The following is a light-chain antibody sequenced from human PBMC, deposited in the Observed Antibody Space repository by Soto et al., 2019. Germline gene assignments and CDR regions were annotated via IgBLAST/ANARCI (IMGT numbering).Light chain of an antibody. CDR1: QSLVYSDGNAY. Sequence: DVVMTQSPLSLPVTLGQPASISCRSSQSLVYSDGNAYLNWCHQRPRQSPRRLIYKVCYRYSGVLDRSVGSWSGTDFLQKISGVEAEDVVYYCAMQCTRWFPYTFGRATKLVIK. V-gene: IGKV2-30*01. J-gene: IGKJ2*01. CDR2: KVC. CDR3: MQCTRWFPYT.